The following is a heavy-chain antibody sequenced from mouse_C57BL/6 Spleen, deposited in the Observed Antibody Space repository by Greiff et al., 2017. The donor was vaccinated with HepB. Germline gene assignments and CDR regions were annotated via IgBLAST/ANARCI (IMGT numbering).Heavy chain of an antibody. CDR1: GFTFSSYA. V-gene: IGHV5-9-1*02. J-gene: IGHJ3*01. CDR2: ISSGGDYI. Sequence: EVKLVESGEGLVKPGGSLKLSCAASGFTFSSYAMSWVRQTPEKRLEWVAYISSGGDYIYYADTVKGRFTISRDNARNTLYLQMSSLKSEDTAMYYCTKNPPGNWFAYWGQGTLVTVSA. CDR3: TKNPPGNWFAY. D-gene: IGHD4-1*01.